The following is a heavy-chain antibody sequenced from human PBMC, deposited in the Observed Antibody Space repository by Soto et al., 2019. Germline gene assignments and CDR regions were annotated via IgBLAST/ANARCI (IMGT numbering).Heavy chain of an antibody. CDR1: GFTFSSYA. J-gene: IGHJ5*02. Sequence: EVQLLESGGGLVQPGGSLRLSCAASGFTFSSYAMSWVRQAPGKGLEWVSAISGSGGSTYYADSVKGRFTISRDNSKNPLYPQMNRLRPGATAVFYCAKGPAPSIAAPPPGPGNWFHPRGQGTRGPVSA. CDR2: ISGSGGST. D-gene: IGHD6-6*01. V-gene: IGHV3-23*01. CDR3: AKGPAPSIAAPPPGPGNWFHP.